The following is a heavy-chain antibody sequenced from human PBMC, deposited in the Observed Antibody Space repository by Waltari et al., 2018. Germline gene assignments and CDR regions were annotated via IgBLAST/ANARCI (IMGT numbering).Heavy chain of an antibody. CDR2: ISGSGGST. CDR3: AKALHGGSYRGSPPAYFDY. Sequence: VQLQQWGAGLLKPSETLSLTCAVYGGSFSGYYWSWIRQPPGKGLEWVSAISGSGGSTYYADSVKGRFTISRDNSKNTLYLQMNSLRAEDTAVYYCAKALHGGSYRGSPPAYFDYWGQGTLVTVSS. J-gene: IGHJ4*02. V-gene: IGHV3-23*01. D-gene: IGHD1-26*01. CDR1: GGSFSGYY.